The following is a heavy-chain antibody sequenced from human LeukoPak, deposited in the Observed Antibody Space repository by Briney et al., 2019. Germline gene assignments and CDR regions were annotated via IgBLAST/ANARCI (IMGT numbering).Heavy chain of an antibody. D-gene: IGHD5/OR15-5a*01. CDR1: GGSISASSYY. J-gene: IGHJ4*02. V-gene: IGHV4-39*01. Sequence: SETLSLTCTVSGGSISASSYYWGRIRQPPGKGLEWIGSIYYSGSTYYNPSLKSRVAISIDTSKNQFSLRLSSVTAADTAMYYCARSPIVSSTNWGQGTLVTVSS. CDR2: IYYSGST. CDR3: ARSPIVSSTN.